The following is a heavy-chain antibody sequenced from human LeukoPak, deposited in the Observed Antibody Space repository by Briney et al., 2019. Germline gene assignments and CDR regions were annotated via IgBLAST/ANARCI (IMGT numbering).Heavy chain of an antibody. D-gene: IGHD6-6*01. Sequence: GESLKISCKGSGYSFTSYWIGWVRQMPGKGLEWMGIIYPGDSDTRYSPTFQAQVTISADKSISTAYLQWSSLKASDTAMYYCARHSFNRIRRAAHIDYWGQGTLVSVSS. CDR3: ARHSFNRIRRAAHIDY. J-gene: IGHJ4*02. CDR1: GYSFTSYW. CDR2: IYPGDSDT. V-gene: IGHV5-51*01.